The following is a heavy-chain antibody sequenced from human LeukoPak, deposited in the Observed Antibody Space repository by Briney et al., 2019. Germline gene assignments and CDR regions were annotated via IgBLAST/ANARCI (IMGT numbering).Heavy chain of an antibody. CDR2: MNPNSGNT. D-gene: IGHD1-26*01. CDR3: ARASSLEWENWFDP. Sequence: PRASMKVSCKASGYTFTSYDINWVRQATGQGLEWMGWMNPNSGNTGYAQKFQGRVTITRNTSISTAYMELSSLRSEDTAVYYCARASSLEWENWFDPWGQGTLVTVSS. CDR1: GYTFTSYD. J-gene: IGHJ5*02. V-gene: IGHV1-8*03.